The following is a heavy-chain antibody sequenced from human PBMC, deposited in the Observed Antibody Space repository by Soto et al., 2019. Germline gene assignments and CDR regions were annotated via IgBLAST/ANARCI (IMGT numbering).Heavy chain of an antibody. J-gene: IGHJ5*02. Sequence: SVKVSCKASGGTFSSYAISWVRQAPGQGLEWMGGIIPIFGTANYAQKFQGRVTITADESTSTAHMELSSLRSEDTAVYYCAILRGSYSFWFDPWGQGTLVTVSS. V-gene: IGHV1-69*13. D-gene: IGHD1-26*01. CDR1: GGTFSSYA. CDR2: IIPIFGTA. CDR3: AILRGSYSFWFDP.